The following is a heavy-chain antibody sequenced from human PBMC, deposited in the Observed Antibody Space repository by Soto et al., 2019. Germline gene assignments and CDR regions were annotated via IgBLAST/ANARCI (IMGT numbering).Heavy chain of an antibody. CDR3: AREDRTEDAFDI. J-gene: IGHJ3*02. V-gene: IGHV3-30-3*01. D-gene: IGHD1-1*01. Sequence: GGSLRLSCAASGFTFSSYAMHWVRQAPGKGLEWVAVISYDGSNKYYADSVKGRFTISRDNSKNTLYLQMNSLRAEDTAVYYCAREDRTEDAFDIWGQGTMVTVSS. CDR2: ISYDGSNK. CDR1: GFTFSSYA.